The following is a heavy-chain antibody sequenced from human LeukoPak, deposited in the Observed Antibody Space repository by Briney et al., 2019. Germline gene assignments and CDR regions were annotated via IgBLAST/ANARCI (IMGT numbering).Heavy chain of an antibody. Sequence: SETLSLTCAVYGGSFSGYYWSWIRQPPGKGLEWIGEINHSGSTNYNPSLKSRVTISVDTSKNQFSLKLSSVTAADTAVYYCARPSSSGWIYFDYWGQGTLVTVSS. CDR2: INHSGST. D-gene: IGHD6-19*01. V-gene: IGHV4-34*01. CDR3: ARPSSSGWIYFDY. J-gene: IGHJ4*02. CDR1: GGSFSGYY.